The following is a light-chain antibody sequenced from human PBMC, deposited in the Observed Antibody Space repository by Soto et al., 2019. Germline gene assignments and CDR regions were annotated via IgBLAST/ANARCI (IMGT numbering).Light chain of an antibody. V-gene: IGKV1-39*01. CDR1: QSISNY. Sequence: DIQMTQSPSSLSASVGDRVTITCRASQSISNYLNWYQQKPGKAPKLLIYAASSLQSGVPSRFSGSGSGTDFTLTISSLQPEDFATYSCQQSYTTLFTFGPGTNVDTK. CDR2: AAS. CDR3: QQSYTTLFT. J-gene: IGKJ3*01.